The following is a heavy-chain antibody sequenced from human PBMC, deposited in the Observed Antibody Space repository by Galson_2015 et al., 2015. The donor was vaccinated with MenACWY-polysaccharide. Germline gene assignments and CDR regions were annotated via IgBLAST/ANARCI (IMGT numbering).Heavy chain of an antibody. CDR2: ISSSSSYI. CDR1: GFTFSSYS. V-gene: IGHV3-21*01. D-gene: IGHD5-18*01. Sequence: SLRLSCAVSGFTFSSYSVNWVRQAPGKGLEWVSSISSSSSYIYYADSVKGRFTISRDNAKNSLYLQMNSLRAEDTAVYYCASGYPKGYWGQGTLVTVSS. J-gene: IGHJ4*02. CDR3: ASGYPKGY.